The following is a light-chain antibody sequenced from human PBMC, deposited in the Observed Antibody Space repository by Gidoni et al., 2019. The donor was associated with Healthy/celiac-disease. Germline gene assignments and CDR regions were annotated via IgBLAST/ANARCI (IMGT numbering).Light chain of an antibody. Sequence: EIVMTQSPATLSVSPGERATLSCRASQSVSSNLAWYQQKPGQAPRLLIYGASTRATGSPARFSGSGSGTEFPLTISSLQSEYFAVYYCQQYNNWPPWTFXQXTKVEIK. CDR1: QSVSSN. J-gene: IGKJ1*01. CDR3: QQYNNWPPWT. CDR2: GAS. V-gene: IGKV3-15*01.